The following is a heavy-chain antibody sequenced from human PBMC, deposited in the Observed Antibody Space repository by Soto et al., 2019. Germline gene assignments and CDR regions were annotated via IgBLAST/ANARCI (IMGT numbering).Heavy chain of an antibody. D-gene: IGHD1-26*01. CDR3: ARVSGRAVIDVDY. J-gene: IGHJ4*02. V-gene: IGHV4-31*03. Sequence: PSETLSLTCTVSGGSISSGGYYWSWIRQHPGKGLEWIGYIYYSGSTYYNPSLKSRVTISVDTSKNQFSLKLSSVTAADTAVYYCARVSGRAVIDVDYWGQGTLVTVSS. CDR2: IYYSGST. CDR1: GGSISSGGYY.